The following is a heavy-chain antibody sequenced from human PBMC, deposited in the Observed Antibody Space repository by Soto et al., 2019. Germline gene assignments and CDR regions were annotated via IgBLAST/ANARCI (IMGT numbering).Heavy chain of an antibody. CDR2: ISYDGSNK. CDR3: AKEGYSSSWYRGI. J-gene: IGHJ3*02. D-gene: IGHD6-13*01. V-gene: IGHV3-30*18. Sequence: GGSLRLSCAASGFTFSSYGMHCVRQAPGKGLEWVAVISYDGSNKYYADSVKGRFTISRDNSKNTLYLQMNSLRAEDTAVYYCAKEGYSSSWYRGIWGQGTMVTVSS. CDR1: GFTFSSYG.